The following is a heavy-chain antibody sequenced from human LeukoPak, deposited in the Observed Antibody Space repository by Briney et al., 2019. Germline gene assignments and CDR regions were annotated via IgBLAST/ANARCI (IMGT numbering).Heavy chain of an antibody. CDR3: ARAPCYYDSSGYYYVFDY. D-gene: IGHD3-22*01. Sequence: PSETLSLTCTVSGGSISSYYWSWIRQPPGKGLEWIGFIYYSGSTNYNPSLKSRVTRSVDTSKNQCSLKLSAVTVADTAVYYCARAPCYYDSSGYYYVFDYWGQGALVTVSS. J-gene: IGHJ4*02. CDR2: IYYSGST. CDR1: GGSISSYY. V-gene: IGHV4-59*01.